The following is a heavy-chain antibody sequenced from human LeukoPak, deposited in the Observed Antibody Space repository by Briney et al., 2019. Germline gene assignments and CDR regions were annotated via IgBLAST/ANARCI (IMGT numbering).Heavy chain of an antibody. V-gene: IGHV3-64D*06. D-gene: IGHD3-10*01. CDR2: ISSTGGST. CDR3: VKYSLWGYYGSGSPGFDAFDI. CDR1: GFTFSSYA. Sequence: PGGSLRLSRSASGFTFSSYAMHWVRPALEKGLEYVSAISSTGGSTYYADSVKGRCTISRDNSKDTLYLQMSSLRAEDTAVYYCVKYSLWGYYGSGSPGFDAFDIWGQGTMVTVSS. J-gene: IGHJ3*02.